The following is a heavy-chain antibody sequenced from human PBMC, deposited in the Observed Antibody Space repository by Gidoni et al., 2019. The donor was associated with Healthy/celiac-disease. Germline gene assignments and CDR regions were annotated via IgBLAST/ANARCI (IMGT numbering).Heavy chain of an antibody. Sequence: QVQLVESGGGLVKPGGALRLSCAASGCTFSDYYMRWIRQAPGKGLEWVSYISSSGSTLYYADSVKGRFTISRDNAKNSLYLQMNSLRAEDTAVYSFARARPSLFRELSTVAYWGQGTLVTVSS. CDR1: GCTFSDYY. D-gene: IGHD3-10*01. V-gene: IGHV3-11*01. CDR3: ARARPSLFRELSTVAY. CDR2: ISSSGSTL. J-gene: IGHJ4*02.